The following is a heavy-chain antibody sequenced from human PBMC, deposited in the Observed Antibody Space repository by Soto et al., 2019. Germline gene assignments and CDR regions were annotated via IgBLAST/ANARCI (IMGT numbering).Heavy chain of an antibody. CDR3: ARADGSGSYFLGVPPDYYYYYMDV. V-gene: IGHV1-3*01. CDR2: INAGNGNT. CDR1: GYTFTSYA. Sequence: GASVKVSCKASGYTFTSYAMHWVRQAPGQRLEWMGWINAGNGNTKYSQKFQGRVTITRDTSASTAYMELSSLRSEDTAVYYCARADGSGSYFLGVPPDYYYYYMDVWGKGTTVTVSS. J-gene: IGHJ6*03. D-gene: IGHD3-10*01.